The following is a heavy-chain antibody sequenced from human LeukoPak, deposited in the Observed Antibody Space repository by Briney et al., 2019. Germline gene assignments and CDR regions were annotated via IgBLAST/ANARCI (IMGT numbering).Heavy chain of an antibody. J-gene: IGHJ3*02. V-gene: IGHV3-48*02. CDR2: ISSRSSTI. D-gene: IGHD4-23*01. CDR1: GFTFSRYS. CDR3: AREDGGKADI. Sequence: AGGSLRLSWAASGFTFSRYSMNWVRQAPGKGLEWGSYISSRSSTIDYADSVRGRFRISRDNAKNSLYLQMKSLRDEDTAVYYCAREDGGKADIWGQGTMVTVSS.